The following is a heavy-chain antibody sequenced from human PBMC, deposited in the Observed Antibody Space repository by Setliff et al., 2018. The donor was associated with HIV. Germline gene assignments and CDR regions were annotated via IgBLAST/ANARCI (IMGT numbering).Heavy chain of an antibody. J-gene: IGHJ3*02. CDR3: ARGWEYSGAFDI. Sequence: SVKVSCKASGYTLTTYAISWVRQAPGQGLEWMGGIIPILGIANYAQKFQGRVTITADESTSTAYMELSSLGSEETAVYYCARGWEYSGAFDIWGQGTMVTVSS. D-gene: IGHD1-26*01. CDR2: IIPILGIA. CDR1: GYTLTTYA. V-gene: IGHV1-69*10.